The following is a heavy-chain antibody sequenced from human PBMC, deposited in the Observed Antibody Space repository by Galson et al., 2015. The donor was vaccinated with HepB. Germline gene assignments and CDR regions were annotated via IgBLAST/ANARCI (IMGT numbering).Heavy chain of an antibody. CDR1: GFTFSSYG. D-gene: IGHD1-26*01. J-gene: IGHJ4*02. CDR3: AKDEGVVGATYDY. Sequence: SLRLSCAASGFTFSSYGMHWVRQAPGKGLEWVAVISYDGSNKYYADSVKGRFTISRDNSKNTLYLQMNSLRAEDTAVYYCAKDEGVVGATYDYWGQGTLVTVSS. V-gene: IGHV3-30*18. CDR2: ISYDGSNK.